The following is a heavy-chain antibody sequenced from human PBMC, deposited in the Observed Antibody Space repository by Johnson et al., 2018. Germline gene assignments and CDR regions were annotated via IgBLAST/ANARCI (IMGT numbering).Heavy chain of an antibody. V-gene: IGHV3-30-3*01. Sequence: VQLVESGGGVVQPGRSLRLACAASGFIFSSYPMHWVRQAPGKGLEWVAVISYDGSNTYSAASVTGRFTISRDNSKHTGYLQMGSLRAEDTAVYYLARGEDATTPVLRRPAFDIWGQVTMLTVSA. CDR1: GFIFSSYP. CDR2: ISYDGSNT. D-gene: IGHD1-7*01. J-gene: IGHJ3*02. CDR3: ARGEDATTPVLRRPAFDI.